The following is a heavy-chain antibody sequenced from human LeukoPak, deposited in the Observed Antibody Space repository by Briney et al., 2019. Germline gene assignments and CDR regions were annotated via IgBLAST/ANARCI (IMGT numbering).Heavy chain of an antibody. CDR3: ARARLESGSYYVHY. Sequence: SQTLSLTCAISGDSVSSNSAAWNWIRQSPSRGLEWLGRTCYRSKWYNDYAVSVKSRITINPDTSKNQFSLQLNSVTPEGTAVYYCARARLESGSYYVHYWGQGTLVTVSS. V-gene: IGHV6-1*01. J-gene: IGHJ4*02. CDR2: TCYRSKWYN. CDR1: GDSVSSNSAA. D-gene: IGHD1-26*01.